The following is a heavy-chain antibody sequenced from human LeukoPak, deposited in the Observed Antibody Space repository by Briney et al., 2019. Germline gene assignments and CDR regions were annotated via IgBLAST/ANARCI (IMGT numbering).Heavy chain of an antibody. J-gene: IGHJ5*02. Sequence: SETLSLACTVSGGSISSSGYYWGWIRQPPGKGLEWIASIYYSGSTYYNPSLKSRVTISVDTSKNQLSLKLSSLTSADTAVYYCARHEYSGSYYGLSWFDPWGQGTLVTVSS. D-gene: IGHD1-26*01. CDR2: IYYSGST. CDR3: ARHEYSGSYYGLSWFDP. V-gene: IGHV4-39*01. CDR1: GGSISSSGYY.